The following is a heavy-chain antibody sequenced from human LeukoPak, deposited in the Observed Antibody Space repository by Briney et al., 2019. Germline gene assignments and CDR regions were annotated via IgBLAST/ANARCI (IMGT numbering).Heavy chain of an antibody. J-gene: IGHJ4*02. V-gene: IGHV4-39*07. Sequence: SETLSLTCTVSGGSISSSSYYWGWIRQPPGKGLEWIGSIYYSGSTYYNPSLKSRVTISVDTSKNQFSLKLSSVTAADTAVYYCAREVYDILTGYYYYFDYWGQGTLVTVSS. CDR3: AREVYDILTGYYYYFDY. D-gene: IGHD3-9*01. CDR1: GGSISSSSYY. CDR2: IYYSGST.